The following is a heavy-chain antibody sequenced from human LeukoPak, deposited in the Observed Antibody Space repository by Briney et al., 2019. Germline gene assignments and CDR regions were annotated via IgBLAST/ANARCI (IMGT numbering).Heavy chain of an antibody. CDR3: ARDVGITVADSFDP. D-gene: IGHD6-19*01. Sequence: ASVKVSCKASGYTFTSYGINWVRQPPGQGLEGMGRISGDNGDTNYAQKFQGRVTMSTDTSTSTAYMELRGLRSDDTAMYHCARDVGITVADSFDPWGQGTLVTVSS. CDR1: GYTFTSYG. V-gene: IGHV1-18*01. J-gene: IGHJ5*02. CDR2: ISGDNGDT.